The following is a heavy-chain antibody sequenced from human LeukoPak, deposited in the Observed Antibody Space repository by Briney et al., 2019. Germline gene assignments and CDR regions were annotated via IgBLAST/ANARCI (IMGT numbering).Heavy chain of an antibody. CDR3: ARDITAATYAFDI. J-gene: IGHJ3*02. Sequence: SQTLSLTCTVSGGSISSGGYYWSWIRQHPGKGLEWIGYIYYSGSTHYNPSLKGRVTISVDTSKNQFSLKLSSVTAADTAVYYCARDITAATYAFDIWGQGTMVTVSS. V-gene: IGHV4-31*03. CDR2: IYYSGST. CDR1: GGSISSGGYY. D-gene: IGHD2-21*02.